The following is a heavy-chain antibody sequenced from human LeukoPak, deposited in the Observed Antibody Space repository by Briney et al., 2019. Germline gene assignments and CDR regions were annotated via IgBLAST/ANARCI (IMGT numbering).Heavy chain of an antibody. V-gene: IGHV4-59*01. CDR1: GDSISSDY. CDR3: AKMRYYGSGSKVLAH. J-gene: IGHJ5*02. D-gene: IGHD3-10*01. CDR2: MYYSGGT. Sequence: CEALSLTRTVSGDSISSDYWRWIRQPPGKGLEWIAYMYYSGGTNYNPSLKSRVTISVDTSKNQFSLKLSSVTAADTAVYYCAKMRYYGSGSKVLAHWGQETMVTVCS.